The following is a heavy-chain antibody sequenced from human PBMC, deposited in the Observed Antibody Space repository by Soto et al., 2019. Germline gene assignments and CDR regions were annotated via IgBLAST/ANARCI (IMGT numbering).Heavy chain of an antibody. CDR2: INAGNGNT. CDR1: GYTFTSYA. D-gene: IGHD4-17*01. CDR3: ARDSGDILRFSFDI. J-gene: IGHJ3*02. Sequence: ASVKVSCKASGYTFTSYAMHWVRQAPGQRLEWMGWINAGNGNTKYSQKFQGRVTITRDTSASTAYMELSSLRSEDTAAYYCARDSGDILRFSFDIWGQGTMVTVSS. V-gene: IGHV1-3*01.